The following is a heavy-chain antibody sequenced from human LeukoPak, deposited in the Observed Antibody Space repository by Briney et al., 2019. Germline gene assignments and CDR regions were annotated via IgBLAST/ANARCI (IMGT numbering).Heavy chain of an antibody. CDR1: GGSISIISYY. J-gene: IGHJ6*02. D-gene: IGHD2-15*01. V-gene: IGHV4-39*01. CDR3: ARMSCSGGSCHRYYYYGMDV. Sequence: PSETLSLTCTVSGGSISIISYYWGWIRQPPGKGLEWIGSIYYSGATYYNPSLKGRLTISVDTSQTQFSLKLSSVTAADTAVYYCARMSCSGGSCHRYYYYGMDVWGQGTTVTVSS. CDR2: IYYSGAT.